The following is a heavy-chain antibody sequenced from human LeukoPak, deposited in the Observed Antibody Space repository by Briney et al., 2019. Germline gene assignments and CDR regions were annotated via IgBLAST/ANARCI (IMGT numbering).Heavy chain of an antibody. CDR2: INHSGST. J-gene: IGHJ5*02. Sequence: SETLSLTCAVYGGSFSGYYWSWIRQPPGKGLEWIGEINHSGSTNYNPSLKSRVTISVDTSKNQFSLKLSSVTAADTAVYYCAGARNFGPYYDSSGYYYRRNWFDPWGQGTLVTVSS. CDR1: GGSFSGYY. CDR3: AGARNFGPYYDSSGYYYRRNWFDP. V-gene: IGHV4-34*01. D-gene: IGHD3-22*01.